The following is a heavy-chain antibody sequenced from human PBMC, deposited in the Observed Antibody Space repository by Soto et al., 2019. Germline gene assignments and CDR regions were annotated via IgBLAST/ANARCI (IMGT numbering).Heavy chain of an antibody. CDR3: AIFSRGSVFI. J-gene: IGHJ3*02. D-gene: IGHD3-10*01. V-gene: IGHV4-39*01. CDR2: IYYSGST. CDR1: GASISGSSYY. Sequence: QLQLQESGPGLVKPSETLSLTCTVSGASISGSSYYWGWIRQPPGKGLEWIGTIYYSGSTYNNPSLKSRVTISVDTSNNQFSLNLSSVTAADTAVYYCAIFSRGSVFIWGQGTMVTVSS.